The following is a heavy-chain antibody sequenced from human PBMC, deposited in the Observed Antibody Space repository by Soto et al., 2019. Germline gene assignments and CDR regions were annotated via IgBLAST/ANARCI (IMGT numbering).Heavy chain of an antibody. Sequence: GGSLRLSCAASGLTFSSYWMHWVRQAPGKGLVWVSRINSDGSSTSYADSVKGRFTISRDNAKNTLYLQMNSLRAEDTAVYYCAFGFSDNWYPFDYWGQGTLVTVSS. D-gene: IGHD1-1*01. V-gene: IGHV3-74*01. CDR2: INSDGSST. J-gene: IGHJ4*02. CDR1: GLTFSSYW. CDR3: AFGFSDNWYPFDY.